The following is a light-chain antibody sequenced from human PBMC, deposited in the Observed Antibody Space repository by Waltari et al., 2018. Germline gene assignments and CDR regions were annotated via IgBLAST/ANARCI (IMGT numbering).Light chain of an antibody. CDR3: QHYYNYPYS. CDR1: QNIYSD. CDR2: AAS. J-gene: IGKJ2*03. V-gene: IGKV1-6*01. Sequence: IQMTQSPSALSASVGDRVTISCRASQNIYSDLAWYQQKPGKAPKLLIYAASRLQSGIPSRFSGSGSETDFTLTISSLQPEDGATYYCQHYYNYPYSFGQGTKVEIK.